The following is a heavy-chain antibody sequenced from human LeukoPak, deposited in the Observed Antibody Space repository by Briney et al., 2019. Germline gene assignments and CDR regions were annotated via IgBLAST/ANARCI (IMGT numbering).Heavy chain of an antibody. V-gene: IGHV1-69*06. D-gene: IGHD5-12*01. CDR2: IIPIFGTA. J-gene: IGHJ4*02. Sequence: SVKVSCKASGGTFSSYAISWVRQAPGQGLEWMGGIIPIFGTANYAQKFQGRVTITADKSTSTAYMELSSLRSEDTAVYYCARGVRTDIVATMPDYWGQGTLVTVSS. CDR3: ARGVRTDIVATMPDY. CDR1: GGTFSSYA.